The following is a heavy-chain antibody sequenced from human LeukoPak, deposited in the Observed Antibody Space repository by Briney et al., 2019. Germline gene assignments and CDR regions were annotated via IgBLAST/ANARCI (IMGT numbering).Heavy chain of an antibody. V-gene: IGHV4-30-2*01. D-gene: IGHD2-2*01. CDR2: IYHSGST. Sequence: ASQTLSLTCAVSGGSISSGGYSWSWIRQPPGKGLEWIGYIYHSGSTHYNPSLKSRVTISVDRSKNQFSLKLSSVTAADTAVYYCARGYCSSTSCYIFDYWGQGTLVTVSS. J-gene: IGHJ4*02. CDR3: ARGYCSSTSCYIFDY. CDR1: GGSISSGGYS.